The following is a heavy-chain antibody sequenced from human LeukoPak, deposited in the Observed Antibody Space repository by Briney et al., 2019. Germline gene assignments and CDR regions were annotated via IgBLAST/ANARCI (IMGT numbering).Heavy chain of an antibody. D-gene: IGHD3-10*01. CDR2: MNPNSGNT. CDR3: ARVTSYGSGSYCNWFDP. V-gene: IGHV1-8*01. J-gene: IGHJ5*02. CDR1: GYTFTSYD. Sequence: ASVKVSCKASGYTFTSYDINWVRQATGQGLEWMGWMNPNSGNTGYAQKFQGRVTMTRNTSISTAYMELSSLRSEDTAVYYCARVTSYGSGSYCNWFDPWGQGTLVTVSS.